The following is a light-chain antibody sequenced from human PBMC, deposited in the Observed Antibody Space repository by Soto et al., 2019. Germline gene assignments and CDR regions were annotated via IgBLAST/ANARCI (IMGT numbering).Light chain of an antibody. J-gene: IGLJ1*01. CDR3: VSYTSSTTYV. CDR2: DVA. CDR1: SSDVGGSNF. V-gene: IGLV2-14*03. Sequence: VLTQPASVSDSPGQSITISCTGTSSDVGGSNFVSWYQQHPGKPPKLIIYDVANRPSGVSNRFSGPKSGSTASLIISRLQTEDEADYYCVSYTSSTTYVFGTGTKVTV.